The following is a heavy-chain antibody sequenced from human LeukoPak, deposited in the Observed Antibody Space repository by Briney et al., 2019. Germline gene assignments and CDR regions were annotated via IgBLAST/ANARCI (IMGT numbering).Heavy chain of an antibody. CDR1: GFTFDDYA. CDR3: AKDHESDGYPCLDH. J-gene: IGHJ4*02. V-gene: IGHV3-9*01. D-gene: IGHD3-22*01. Sequence: GRSLRLSCAASGFTFDDYAMHWVRQAPGKGLEWVSTISASGPYYADAVRGRFTISRDNSRNTLSLQMDSLRAEDTAVYYCAKDHESDGYPCLDHWGLGTLVTVSS. CDR2: ISASGP.